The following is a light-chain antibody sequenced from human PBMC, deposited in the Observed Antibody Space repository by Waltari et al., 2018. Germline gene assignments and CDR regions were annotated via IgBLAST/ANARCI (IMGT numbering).Light chain of an antibody. CDR1: SGHSSFV. Sequence: QPPSASASLGASVKLTCTLSSGHSSFVIAWHQQQPGKGPRYLMTLNTDGGHTKGDGIPDRFSGSPSGAERYLTIASLQSEDEADYFCQTWGTGIVVFGGRTKLTVL. CDR2: LNTDGGH. CDR3: QTWGTGIVV. J-gene: IGLJ2*01. V-gene: IGLV4-69*01.